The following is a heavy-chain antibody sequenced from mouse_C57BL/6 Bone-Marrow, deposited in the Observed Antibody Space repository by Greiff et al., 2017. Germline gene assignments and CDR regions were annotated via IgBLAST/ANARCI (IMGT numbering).Heavy chain of an antibody. J-gene: IGHJ2*01. D-gene: IGHD2-1*01. Sequence: QVQLQQPGAELVRPGTSVKLSCKASGYTFTSYWMHWVKQRPGQGLEWIGVIDPFDSYTNYNQKFKGKATMTVDTSSSTAYMQLSSLTSEDSAVYYWAKGRNYGRDYWGQGTTLTVSS. CDR2: IDPFDSYT. CDR3: AKGRNYGRDY. CDR1: GYTFTSYW. V-gene: IGHV1-59*01.